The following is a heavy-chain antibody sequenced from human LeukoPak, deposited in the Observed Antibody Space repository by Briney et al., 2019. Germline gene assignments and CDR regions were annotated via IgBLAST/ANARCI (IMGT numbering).Heavy chain of an antibody. Sequence: GASVKVSCKASGYTFTSYTLNWVRQAPGQGLEWMGWINTNTGNPMYAQGFTGRFVFSLDTSVSTAYLQISSLKAEDTAVYYCARASRFFDWSPFDFWGQGALVTVSS. CDR2: INTNTGNP. V-gene: IGHV7-4-1*02. CDR3: ARASRFFDWSPFDF. J-gene: IGHJ4*02. D-gene: IGHD3-9*01. CDR1: GYTFTSYT.